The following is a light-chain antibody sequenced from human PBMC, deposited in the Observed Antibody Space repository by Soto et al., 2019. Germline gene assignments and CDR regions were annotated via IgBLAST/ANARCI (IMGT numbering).Light chain of an antibody. Sequence: QSVLTQPASVSGSPGRSITISCTGTSTDIGTYNSVSWYQHHPGKAPKLLIFEVIDRPSGVSDRFSGSKSGNTAYLTISSLQFEDEADYYCCSYTTTYTLVCGGATKVTV. CDR2: EVI. CDR1: STDIGTYNS. CDR3: CSYTTTYTLV. J-gene: IGLJ3*02. V-gene: IGLV2-14*01.